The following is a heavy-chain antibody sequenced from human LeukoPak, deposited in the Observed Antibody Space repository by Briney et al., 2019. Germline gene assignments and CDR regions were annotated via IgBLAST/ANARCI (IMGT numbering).Heavy chain of an antibody. V-gene: IGHV1-8*01. Sequence: GASVKVSCKASGYTFTSYDINWVRQATGQGLEWMGWMNPNSGNTGNAQKFEGRVTMTRNTCISTAYMELSSLRSEDTAVYYCARALNYDFWSGSYSEEIDYWGQGTLVTVSS. CDR3: ARALNYDFWSGSYSEEIDY. CDR1: GYTFTSYD. D-gene: IGHD3-3*01. CDR2: MNPNSGNT. J-gene: IGHJ4*02.